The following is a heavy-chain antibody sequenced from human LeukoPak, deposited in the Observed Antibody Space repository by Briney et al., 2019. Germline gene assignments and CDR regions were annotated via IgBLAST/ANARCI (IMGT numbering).Heavy chain of an antibody. Sequence: PGGSLRLSFAASGFTVSSNYMSWVRQAPGKGLEWVSVVYGGGSTYYADSVKGRFTISRDNSKNTLYLQMNSLRAEDTAVYYCARTYGSGSPYFDYWGQGTLVTVSS. CDR3: ARTYGSGSPYFDY. J-gene: IGHJ4*02. V-gene: IGHV3-53*01. D-gene: IGHD3-10*01. CDR2: VYGGGST. CDR1: GFTVSSNY.